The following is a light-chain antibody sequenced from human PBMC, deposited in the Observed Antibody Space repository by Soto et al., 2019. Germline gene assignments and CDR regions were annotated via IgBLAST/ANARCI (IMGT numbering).Light chain of an antibody. V-gene: IGKV3-20*01. CDR2: GAS. CDR1: QSVSGNS. J-gene: IGKJ2*01. CDR3: QQCGSSQYT. Sequence: EIVLTQSPGTLSLSPGDGATLSCRASQSVSGNSLAWYQQKPGQAPRLLIYGASTRATGIPDKFSGSGSGTDFPHTFSSLEPDGFAVYFCQQCGSSQYTFRQGTNLEIE.